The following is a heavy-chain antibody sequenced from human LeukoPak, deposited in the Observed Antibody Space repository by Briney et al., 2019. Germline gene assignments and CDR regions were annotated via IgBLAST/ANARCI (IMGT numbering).Heavy chain of an antibody. CDR2: IWYDGSNE. V-gene: IGHV3-33*01. D-gene: IGHD6-13*01. CDR1: GFTFSSYG. J-gene: IGHJ4*02. CDR3: ARDRQQQLALVDY. Sequence: GGSLRLSCAASGFTFSSYGMHWIRQAPGKGLEWVAVIWYDGSNEYYADSVKGRFTISRDNSKNTLYLQMNSLRAEDTAVYYCARDRQQQLALVDYWGQGTLVTVSS.